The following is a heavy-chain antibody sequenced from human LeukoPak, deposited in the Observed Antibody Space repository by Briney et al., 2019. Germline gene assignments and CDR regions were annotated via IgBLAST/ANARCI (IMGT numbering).Heavy chain of an antibody. Sequence: GGSLRLSCAASGFTFSSYAMSWVRQAPGKGLEWVSAFSCCGGSTFYADCVKSRFTISRDNSKNTLYLKTNSLRAEDTAVYYCAKDEAYTGRAYYYYGMDVGGQGTTVTVS. CDR3: AKDEAYTGRAYYYYGMDV. CDR1: GFTFSSYA. J-gene: IGHJ6*02. CDR2: FSCCGGST. V-gene: IGHV3-23*01. D-gene: IGHD2-21*01.